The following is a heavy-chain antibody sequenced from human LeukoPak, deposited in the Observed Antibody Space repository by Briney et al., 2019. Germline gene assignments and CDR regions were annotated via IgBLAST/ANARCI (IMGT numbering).Heavy chain of an antibody. Sequence: GGSLRLSCAASGFTFSSYWMSWVRQAPGKGLEWVANIKQDGSEKYYVDSVKGRFTISRDNAKNSLYLQMNSLRAEDTAVYYCGGAIGPKTIFGVVSRKLRYYFDYWGQGTLVTVPS. J-gene: IGHJ4*02. CDR2: IKQDGSEK. CDR3: GGAIGPKTIFGVVSRKLRYYFDY. CDR1: GFTFSSYW. D-gene: IGHD3-3*01. V-gene: IGHV3-7*01.